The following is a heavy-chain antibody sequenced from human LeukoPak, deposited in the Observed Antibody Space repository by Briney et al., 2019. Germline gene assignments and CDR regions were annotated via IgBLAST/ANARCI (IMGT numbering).Heavy chain of an antibody. D-gene: IGHD1-26*01. J-gene: IGHJ3*02. CDR1: GDTFSNYA. V-gene: IGHV1-69*04. CDR2: IIHTLGIP. CDR3: ARSRYRGSYYLGAFDI. Sequence: SVKVSCKASGDTFSNYAVSWVRQAPGQGLEWLGRIIHTLGIPNYAQKFQGRVAITADKSTSTVYTELSSLRSEDTAVYYCARSRYRGSYYLGAFDIWGQGTMVTVSS.